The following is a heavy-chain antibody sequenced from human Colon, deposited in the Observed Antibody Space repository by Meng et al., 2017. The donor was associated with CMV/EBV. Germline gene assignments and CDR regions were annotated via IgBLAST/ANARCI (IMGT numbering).Heavy chain of an antibody. Sequence: ASVKVSFKTSGYTFSHYGITWVRQAPGQGLEWVGWITTYNGNTNYEQKFQGRVTMTTDTSTSTVYMELRNLRSDDSAVYYCARVYNYNNLFFYAMDVWGQGTTVTVSS. CDR2: ITTYNGNT. CDR3: ARVYNYNNLFFYAMDV. J-gene: IGHJ6*02. CDR1: GYTFSHYG. D-gene: IGHD1-20*01. V-gene: IGHV1-18*01.